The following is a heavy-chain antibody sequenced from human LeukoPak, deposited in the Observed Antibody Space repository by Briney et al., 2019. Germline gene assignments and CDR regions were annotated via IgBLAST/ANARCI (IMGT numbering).Heavy chain of an antibody. CDR1: EFTFSRYW. J-gene: IGHJ4*02. CDR2: IKQDGSEK. V-gene: IGHV3-7*01. CDR3: ARDNGAPDDY. Sequence: PGGSLRLSCAASEFTFSRYWMSWVRQAAGKGLEWVANIKQDGSEKYYVDSVKGRFTISRDNAKNSLYLQMNSLRAEDTAVYYCARDNGAPDDYWGQGTLVTVSS. D-gene: IGHD2-8*01.